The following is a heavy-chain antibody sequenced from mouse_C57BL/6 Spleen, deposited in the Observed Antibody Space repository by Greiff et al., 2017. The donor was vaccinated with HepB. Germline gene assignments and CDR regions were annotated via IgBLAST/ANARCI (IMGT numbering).Heavy chain of an antibody. V-gene: IGHV1-26*01. D-gene: IGHD1-1*01. Sequence: VQLQQSGPELVKPGASVKISCKASGYTFTDYYMNWVKQSHGKSLEWIGDINPNNGGTSYNQKFKGKATLTVDKSSSTAYMELRSLTSEDSAVYYCARPGSSYGYFDVWGTGTTVTVSS. CDR2: INPNNGGT. J-gene: IGHJ1*03. CDR3: ARPGSSYGYFDV. CDR1: GYTFTDYY.